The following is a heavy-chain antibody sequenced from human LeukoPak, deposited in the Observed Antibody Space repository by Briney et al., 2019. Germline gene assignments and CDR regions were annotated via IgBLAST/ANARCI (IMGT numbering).Heavy chain of an antibody. CDR3: ALSGYDRTFDY. Sequence: PGGSLRLSCAASGFTFSSYGMHWVRQAPGKGLEWVAVIWYDGSNKYYAASVKGRFTISRDNSKNTLYLQMNSLRAEDTAVYYCALSGYDRTFDYWGQGTLVTVSS. CDR1: GFTFSSYG. CDR2: IWYDGSNK. J-gene: IGHJ4*02. V-gene: IGHV3-33*01. D-gene: IGHD5-12*01.